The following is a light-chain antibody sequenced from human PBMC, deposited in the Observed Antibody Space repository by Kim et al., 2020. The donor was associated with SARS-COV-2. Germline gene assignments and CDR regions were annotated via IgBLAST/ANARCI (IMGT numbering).Light chain of an antibody. CDR2: GAS. CDR3: QKYNSSPLT. V-gene: IGKV1-27*01. J-gene: IGKJ4*01. Sequence: ASVGDRVTITCRASQDITYYLAWFQQKPGKVPQLLIYGASTLQTGVPSRFSGSGSGTEFTLTINSLQPEDFATYYCQKYNSSPLTFGRGTKVDIK. CDR1: QDITYY.